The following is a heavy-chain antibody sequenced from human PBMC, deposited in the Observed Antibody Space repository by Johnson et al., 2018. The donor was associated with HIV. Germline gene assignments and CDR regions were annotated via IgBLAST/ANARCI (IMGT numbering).Heavy chain of an antibody. V-gene: IGHV3-7*01. Sequence: EVQLVESGGGLVQPGGSLRLSCAASGFTFSTYWMSWVRQAPGRGLEWVANIKPDGSEKYYVDSVKGRFTISRDNAKNSVYLQMNSLRGEDTAVYYCARDLTYYNFWSGYWGDAFDIWGQGTMVTVSS. CDR1: GFTFSTYW. D-gene: IGHD3-3*01. J-gene: IGHJ3*02. CDR3: ARDLTYYNFWSGYWGDAFDI. CDR2: IKPDGSEK.